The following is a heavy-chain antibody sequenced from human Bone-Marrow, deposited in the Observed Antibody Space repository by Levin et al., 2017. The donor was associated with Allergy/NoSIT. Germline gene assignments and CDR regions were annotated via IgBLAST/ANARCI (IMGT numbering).Heavy chain of an antibody. V-gene: IGHV3-33*01. CDR3: ARDICGYDCDPYYYYGMDV. J-gene: IGHJ6*02. Sequence: GESLKISCAASGFTFSSYGMHWVRQAPGKGLEWVAVIWYDGSNKYYADSVKGRFTISRDNSKNTLYLQMNSLRAEDTAVYYCARDICGYDCDPYYYYGMDVWGQGTTVTVSS. CDR2: IWYDGSNK. CDR1: GFTFSSYG. D-gene: IGHD5-12*01.